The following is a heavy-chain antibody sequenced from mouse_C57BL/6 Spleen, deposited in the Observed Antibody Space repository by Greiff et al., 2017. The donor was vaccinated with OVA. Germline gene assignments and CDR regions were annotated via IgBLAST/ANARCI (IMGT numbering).Heavy chain of an antibody. Sequence: QVQLQQPGAELVMPGASVKLSCKASGYTFTSYWMHWVKQRPGQGLEWIGEIDPSDSYTNYNQKFKGKSTLTVDKSSSTAYMQLSSLTSEDSAVYYCARSGVTTGAWFAYWGQGTLVTVSA. V-gene: IGHV1-69*01. D-gene: IGHD2-2*01. CDR1: GYTFTSYW. CDR3: ARSGVTTGAWFAY. J-gene: IGHJ3*01. CDR2: IDPSDSYT.